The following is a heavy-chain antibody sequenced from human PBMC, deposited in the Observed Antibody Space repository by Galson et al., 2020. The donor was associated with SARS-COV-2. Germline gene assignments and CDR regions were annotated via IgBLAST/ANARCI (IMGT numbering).Heavy chain of an antibody. CDR2: IRQDGSET. CDR1: GFTFRENW. V-gene: IGHV3-7*01. J-gene: IGHJ4*02. Sequence: LSLTCAASGFTFRENWMSWVRQAPGKGLEWVANIRQDGSETYYVDSVKGRFTVSSDSSMNSLYLQMNSLRAEDTAVYYCARDQDGYNDFWGQGTLVTVSS. D-gene: IGHD5-12*01. CDR3: ARDQDGYNDF.